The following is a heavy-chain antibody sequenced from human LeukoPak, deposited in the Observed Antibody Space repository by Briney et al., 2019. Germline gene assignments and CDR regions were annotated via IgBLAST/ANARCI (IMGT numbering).Heavy chain of an antibody. D-gene: IGHD3-22*01. CDR2: ISYDGSTK. CDR3: ASPGWSSGFDN. J-gene: IGHJ4*02. CDR1: GFTFSTYG. V-gene: IGHV3-30*03. Sequence: GGSLRLSCAASGFTFSTYGMHWVRQAPGKGLEWVAVISYDGSTKYYADSVKGRFTISRDNSKNTLYLQMSSLTAEDTAVYYCASPGWSSGFDNWGQGTLVTVSS.